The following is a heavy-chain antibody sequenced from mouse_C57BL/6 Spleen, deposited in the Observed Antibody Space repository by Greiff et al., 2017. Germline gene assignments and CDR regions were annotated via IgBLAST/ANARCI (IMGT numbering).Heavy chain of an antibody. D-gene: IGHD1-1*01. J-gene: IGHJ2*01. V-gene: IGHV1-74*01. CDR3: AIRRGNYYGSSHYFDD. Sequence: VQLQQPGAELVKPGASVKVSCKASGYNFPSYWMHWVKQRPGQGLEWIGRIHPSDSDTNYNQKFKGKATLTVDKSSSTAYMQLSSLTSEDSAVYYCAIRRGNYYGSSHYFDDWGQGTTLTVSS. CDR2: IHPSDSDT. CDR1: GYNFPSYW.